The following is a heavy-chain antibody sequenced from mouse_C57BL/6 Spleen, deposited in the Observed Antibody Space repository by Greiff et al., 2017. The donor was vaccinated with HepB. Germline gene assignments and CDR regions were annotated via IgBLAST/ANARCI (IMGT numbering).Heavy chain of an antibody. D-gene: IGHD3-1*01. J-gene: IGHJ3*01. Sequence: EVQLQQSGGDLVKPGGSLKLSCAASGFTFSSYGMSWVRQTPDKRPEWVATISSGGSYTYSPDSVKGRFTISRDNAKNTLYLQMSSRKSEDTAMYYCARLGLGECAWFAYWGQGTLVTVSA. V-gene: IGHV5-6*01. CDR2: ISSGGSYT. CDR1: GFTFSSYG. CDR3: ARLGLGECAWFAY.